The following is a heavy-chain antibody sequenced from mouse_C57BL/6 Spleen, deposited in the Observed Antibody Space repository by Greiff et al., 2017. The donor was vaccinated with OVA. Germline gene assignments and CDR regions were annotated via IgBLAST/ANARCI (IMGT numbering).Heavy chain of an antibody. V-gene: IGHV1-52*01. J-gene: IGHJ2*01. CDR1: GYTFTSYW. CDR3: ARQGWDEDFDY. Sequence: VQLQQPGAELVRPGSSVKLSCKASGYTFTSYWMHWVKQRPIQGLEWIGNIDPSDSETHYNQKFKDKATLTVDKSSSTAYMQLSSLTSEDSAVYYCARQGWDEDFDYWGQGTTLTVSS. D-gene: IGHD4-1*01. CDR2: IDPSDSET.